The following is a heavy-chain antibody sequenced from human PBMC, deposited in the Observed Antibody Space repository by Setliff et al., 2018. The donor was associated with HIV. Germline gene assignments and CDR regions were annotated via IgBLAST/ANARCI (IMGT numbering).Heavy chain of an antibody. J-gene: IGHJ2*01. CDR3: ARSPGFWYFDL. Sequence: SETLSLTCTVSGGSISSHYWGWLRQPPGKGLEWIGSISYTGGTNHNPSLQSRVTMSIDTSKDQFSLKLRSLTSADTAVYYCARSPGFWYFDLWGPGTLVTVSS. V-gene: IGHV4-59*11. CDR2: ISYTGGT. CDR1: GGSISSHY.